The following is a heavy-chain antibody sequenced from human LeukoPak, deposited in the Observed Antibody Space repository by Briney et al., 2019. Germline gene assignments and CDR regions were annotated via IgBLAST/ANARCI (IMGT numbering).Heavy chain of an antibody. V-gene: IGHV1-2*02. D-gene: IGHD3-22*01. CDR2: INPNSGGT. J-gene: IGHJ4*02. CDR1: GYTFTGHY. CDR3: ARAIYDSSGYYYTGGGKSDY. Sequence: ASVKVSCKASGYTFTGHYMHWVRQAPGQGLEWIGWINPNSGGTNYAQKFQGRVTMTRDTSISTAYMELSRLRSDDTAVYYCARAIYDSSGYYYTGGGKSDYWGQGTLVTVSS.